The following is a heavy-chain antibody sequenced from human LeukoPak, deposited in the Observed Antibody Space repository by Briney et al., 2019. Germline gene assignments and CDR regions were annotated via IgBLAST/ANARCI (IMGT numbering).Heavy chain of an antibody. D-gene: IGHD3-22*01. V-gene: IGHV4-59*12. J-gene: IGHJ4*02. Sequence: SETLSLTCTVSGGSISSYYWSWIRQPPGKGLEWIGYIYYSGSTYYNPSLKSRVTISVDTSKNQFSLKLSSVTAADTAVYYCARDTVYYDSSGYLGVFDYWGQGTLVTVSS. CDR1: GGSISSYY. CDR2: IYYSGST. CDR3: ARDTVYYDSSGYLGVFDY.